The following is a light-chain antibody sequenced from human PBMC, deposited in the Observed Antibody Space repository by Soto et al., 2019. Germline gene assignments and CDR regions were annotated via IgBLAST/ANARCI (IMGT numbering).Light chain of an antibody. CDR1: QGVRSY. CDR2: GAP. J-gene: IGKJ1*01. CDR3: HQVYTYPRT. V-gene: IGKV1-9*01. Sequence: IQFSQSPSALSASIGDRVTITCRASQGVRSYLAWFQQRPGKAPKLLIFGAPTLQNGVPARFSGGGFGTEFTLTITSLQPEDFATYYCHQVYTYPRTFGQGTKVDVK.